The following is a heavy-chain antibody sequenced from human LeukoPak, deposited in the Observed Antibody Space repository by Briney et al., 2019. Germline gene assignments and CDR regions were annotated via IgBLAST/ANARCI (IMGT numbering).Heavy chain of an antibody. V-gene: IGHV1-18*01. CDR3: TRDLGVDTTMIFFDY. D-gene: IGHD5-18*01. CDR2: ISAYNGNT. Sequence: ASVKVSCKASGYTFTDFGISWVRQAPRQGLEWMAWISAYNGNTNSVQKFQDRLTMTTDTSTSTAYMELRSLRSDDTAVYYCTRDLGVDTTMIFFDYWGQGSLVTVSS. CDR1: GYTFTDFG. J-gene: IGHJ4*02.